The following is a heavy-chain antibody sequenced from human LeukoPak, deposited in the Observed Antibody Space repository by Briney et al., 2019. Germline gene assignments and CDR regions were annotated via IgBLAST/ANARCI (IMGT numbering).Heavy chain of an antibody. V-gene: IGHV3-66*01. J-gene: IGHJ6*02. Sequence: PGGSLRLSCAASGFTVSSNYMSWVRQAPGKGLEWVSVIYSGGSTYYADSVKGRFTISGDNSKNTLYLQMNSLRAEDTAVYYCAREAVTMVRGEAGSYYYYGMDVWGQGTTVTVSS. CDR1: GFTVSSNY. D-gene: IGHD3-10*01. CDR2: IYSGGST. CDR3: AREAVTMVRGEAGSYYYYGMDV.